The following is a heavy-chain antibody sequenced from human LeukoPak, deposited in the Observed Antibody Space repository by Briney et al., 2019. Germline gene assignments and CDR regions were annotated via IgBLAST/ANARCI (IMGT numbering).Heavy chain of an antibody. CDR3: ARRGDAKTFDY. Sequence: SETLSLTCAVYGGSFSGYYWSWIRQPPGKGLEWIGEINHSGSTNYNPSLKSRVTISVDTSKNQFSLKLSSVTAADTAVYYCARRGDAKTFDYWGQGTLVTVSS. V-gene: IGHV4-34*01. CDR2: INHSGST. D-gene: IGHD2-21*02. J-gene: IGHJ4*02. CDR1: GGSFSGYY.